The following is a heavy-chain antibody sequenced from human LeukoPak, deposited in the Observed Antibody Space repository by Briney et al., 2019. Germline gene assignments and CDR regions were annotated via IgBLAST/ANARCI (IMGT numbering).Heavy chain of an antibody. CDR3: ARLIAAAGFGFDY. Sequence: SETLSLTCTVAGGSISSYYWSWIRQPPGKGLEWIGYIYYSGSTNYNPSLKSRVTISVDTSKNQFSLKLSSVTAADTAVYYCARLIAAAGFGFDYWGQGTLVTVSS. CDR1: GGSISSYY. J-gene: IGHJ4*02. V-gene: IGHV4-59*08. CDR2: IYYSGST. D-gene: IGHD6-13*01.